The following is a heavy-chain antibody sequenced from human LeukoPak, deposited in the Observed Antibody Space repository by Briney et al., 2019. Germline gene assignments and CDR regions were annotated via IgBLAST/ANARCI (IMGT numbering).Heavy chain of an antibody. CDR2: INPNGGGT. Sequence: ASVKVSCKASGYTFTGYYIHWVRQAPGQGLEWMGWINPNGGGTNYAQKFQGRVTMTRDTSISTAYMELSRLRSDDTAVYYRALVGATVYWGQGTLVTVSS. CDR1: GYTFTGYY. J-gene: IGHJ4*02. D-gene: IGHD1-26*01. CDR3: ALVGATVY. V-gene: IGHV1-2*02.